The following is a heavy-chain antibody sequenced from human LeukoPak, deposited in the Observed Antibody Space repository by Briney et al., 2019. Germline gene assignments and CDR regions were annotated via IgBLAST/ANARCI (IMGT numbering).Heavy chain of an antibody. Sequence: SETLSLTCTVSGGSISSSSYYWGWIRQSPGKGLEWIGSFLYSGTTYYNPSLETRVTISVDTSKNQFSLKLSSVTAADTAVYYCARSFPYSGYDYWGQGTLVTVSS. CDR1: GGSISSSSYY. J-gene: IGHJ4*02. CDR3: ARSFPYSGYDY. D-gene: IGHD5-12*01. V-gene: IGHV4-39*01. CDR2: FLYSGTT.